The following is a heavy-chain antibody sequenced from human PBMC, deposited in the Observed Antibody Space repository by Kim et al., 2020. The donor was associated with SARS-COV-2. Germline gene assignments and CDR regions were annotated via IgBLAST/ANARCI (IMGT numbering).Heavy chain of an antibody. D-gene: IGHD6-19*01. J-gene: IGHJ4*02. V-gene: IGHV4-34*01. Sequence: NPSLKSRVTISVDTSKTQFSLKRSAVTAADTAVYYCARGRTRVAVAGWAYWGQGTLVTVSS. CDR3: ARGRTRVAVAGWAY.